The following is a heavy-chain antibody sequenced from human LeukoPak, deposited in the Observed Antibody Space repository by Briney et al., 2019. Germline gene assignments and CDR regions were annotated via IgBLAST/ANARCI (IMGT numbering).Heavy chain of an antibody. V-gene: IGHV1-2*02. Sequence: AASVKVSCKASGYTFTDYYIHWVRQAPGQGLEWMGWINLNSGGTNYAQKFQGRVTMTRDTSISTAYMDLSRLRSDDTAVYYCARDQTVGELLNWFDPWGQGTLVTVSS. J-gene: IGHJ5*02. CDR1: GYTFTDYY. CDR3: ARDQTVGELLNWFDP. D-gene: IGHD3-10*01. CDR2: INLNSGGT.